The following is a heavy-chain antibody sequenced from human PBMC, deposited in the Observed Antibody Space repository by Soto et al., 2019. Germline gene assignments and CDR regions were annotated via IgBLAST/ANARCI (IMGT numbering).Heavy chain of an antibody. J-gene: IGHJ5*02. CDR3: ARECPPGSTWCYIWGDWFDP. D-gene: IGHD2-2*02. V-gene: IGHV1-69*13. CDR1: GGTFNNYV. CDR2: IIPIFDTA. Sequence: SVKVSGKASGGTFNNYVISWVRQAPGQGREWMGGIIPIFDTANYAQKFQGRITITADESTSTAYMELSRLRSKDTAVYYCARECPPGSTWCYIWGDWFDPWGQGTLVTVSS.